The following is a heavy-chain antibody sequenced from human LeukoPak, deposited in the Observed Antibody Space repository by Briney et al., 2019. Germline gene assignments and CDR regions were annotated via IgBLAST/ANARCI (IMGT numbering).Heavy chain of an antibody. CDR1: GYTFTSYD. Sequence: GASVKVSCKASGYTFTSYDINWVRQATGQGLEWMGWMNPNSGNTGYAQKFQGRVTMTRNTSISTAYMELSSLRSEDTAVYYCARVERSLIVVVVAAAFDYWGQGTLVTVS. CDR3: ARVERSLIVVVVAAAFDY. D-gene: IGHD2-15*01. J-gene: IGHJ4*02. CDR2: MNPNSGNT. V-gene: IGHV1-8*01.